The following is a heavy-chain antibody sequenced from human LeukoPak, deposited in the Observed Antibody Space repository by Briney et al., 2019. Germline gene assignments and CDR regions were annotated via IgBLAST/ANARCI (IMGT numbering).Heavy chain of an antibody. V-gene: IGHV3-9*01. D-gene: IGHD2-2*02. Sequence: GGSLRLSCAASGFTFHDYAMPWVRQGPEKGLEWVSGTSWNGGVIGYADSVMGRFTVSRDNAKNSLFLQMNSLRPEDTALYYCTKSDCSSTSCHTSDYWGQGTLVTVSS. J-gene: IGHJ4*02. CDR2: TSWNGGVI. CDR1: GFTFHDYA. CDR3: TKSDCSSTSCHTSDY.